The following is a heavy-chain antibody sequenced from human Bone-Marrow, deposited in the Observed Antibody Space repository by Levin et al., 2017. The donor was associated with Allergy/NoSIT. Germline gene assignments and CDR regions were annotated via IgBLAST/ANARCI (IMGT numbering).Heavy chain of an antibody. D-gene: IGHD1-26*01. CDR1: GFTFDDYA. J-gene: IGHJ1*01. CDR2: TSWNSGII. Sequence: GGSLRLSCAASGFTFDDYAMYWVRQAPGKGLEWVSGTSWNSGIIVYADSVKGRFTISRDNAKNSLYLEMNSLRTEDTALYYCVKGRRGSYFSEYFQHWGQGTLVTVSS. CDR3: VKGRRGSYFSEYFQH. V-gene: IGHV3-9*01.